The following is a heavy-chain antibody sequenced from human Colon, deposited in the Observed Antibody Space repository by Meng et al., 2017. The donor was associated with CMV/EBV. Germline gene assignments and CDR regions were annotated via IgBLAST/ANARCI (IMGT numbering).Heavy chain of an antibody. CDR3: ARGYFYDNSDRYYFDY. J-gene: IGHJ4*02. CDR1: TFHSCG. V-gene: IGHV3-30*03. CDR2: ISYDGSNE. Sequence: TFHSCGMHWVRQAPGKGLEWVSLISYDGSNEYYSDSVKGRFTIFRDNSENTLYLQMNSLRPEDTAVYYCARGYFYDNSDRYYFDYWGQGTLVTVSS. D-gene: IGHD3-22*01.